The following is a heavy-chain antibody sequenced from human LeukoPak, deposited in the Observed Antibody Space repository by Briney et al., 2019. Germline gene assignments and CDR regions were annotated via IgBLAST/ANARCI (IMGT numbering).Heavy chain of an antibody. J-gene: IGHJ4*02. CDR1: GYTFTGYY. CDR2: INPNSGGT. D-gene: IGHD3-22*01. CDR3: AREYYDSSGQPFFDY. Sequence: ASVKVSCKASGYTFTGYYMHWVRQAPGQGLEWMGRINPNSGGTNYAQRFQGRVTMTRDTSISTAYMELSRLRSDDTAVYYCAREYYDSSGQPFFDYWGQGTLVTVSS. V-gene: IGHV1-2*06.